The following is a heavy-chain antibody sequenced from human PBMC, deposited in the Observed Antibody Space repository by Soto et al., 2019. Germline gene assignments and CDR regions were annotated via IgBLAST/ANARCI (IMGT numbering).Heavy chain of an antibody. CDR2: ISYDGSNK. J-gene: IGHJ6*02. Sequence: QVQLVESGGGVVQPGRSLRLSCAASGFTFSSYAMHWVRQAPGKGLEWVAVISYDGSNKYYADSVKGRFTISRDNSKNTLYLQMNSLRAEDTAVYYCARDYYDFWSGSPSGMDVWGQGTTVTVSS. V-gene: IGHV3-30-3*01. D-gene: IGHD3-3*01. CDR1: GFTFSSYA. CDR3: ARDYYDFWSGSPSGMDV.